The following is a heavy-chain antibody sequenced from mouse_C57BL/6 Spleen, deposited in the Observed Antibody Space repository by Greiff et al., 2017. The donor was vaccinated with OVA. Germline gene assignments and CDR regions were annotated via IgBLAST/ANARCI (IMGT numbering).Heavy chain of an antibody. CDR3: ARSLYGNFDY. V-gene: IGHV1-61*01. Sequence: QVQLKQPGAELVRPGSSVKLSCKASGYTFTSYWMDWVKQRPGQGLEWIGNIYPSDSETHYNQKFKDKATLTVDKSSSTAYMQLSSLTSEDSAFYYCARSLYGNFDYWGQGTTLTVSS. D-gene: IGHD2-1*01. CDR2: IYPSDSET. J-gene: IGHJ2*01. CDR1: GYTFTSYW.